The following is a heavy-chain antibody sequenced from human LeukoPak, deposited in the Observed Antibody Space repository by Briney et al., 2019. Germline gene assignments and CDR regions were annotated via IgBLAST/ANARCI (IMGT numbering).Heavy chain of an antibody. D-gene: IGHD6-13*01. CDR3: AREAAAGTVDY. J-gene: IGHJ4*02. CDR1: GGSISSYY. V-gene: IGHV4-59*01. CDR2: IYYSGSA. Sequence: LETLSLTCTVSGGSISSYYWSWIRQPPGKGLEWIGYIYYSGSANYNPSLKSRVTISVDTSKNQFSLKLSSVTAADTAVYYCAREAAAGTVDYWGQGTLVTVSS.